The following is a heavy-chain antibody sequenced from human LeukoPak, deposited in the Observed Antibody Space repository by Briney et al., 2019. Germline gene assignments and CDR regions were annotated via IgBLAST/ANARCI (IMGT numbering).Heavy chain of an antibody. CDR1: GFSFSNYW. CDR2: IGQDGTGN. V-gene: IGHV3-7*01. CDR3: ARDLNYYATDY. Sequence: GGSLRLSCAASGFSFSNYWMTWVRQAPGEGLEWVANIGQDGTGNHYVDSVKGRFTISRDNAKNSLYLQMNSLRADDTAVYYCARDLNYYATDYWGQGTLVTVSS. D-gene: IGHD1-7*01. J-gene: IGHJ4*02.